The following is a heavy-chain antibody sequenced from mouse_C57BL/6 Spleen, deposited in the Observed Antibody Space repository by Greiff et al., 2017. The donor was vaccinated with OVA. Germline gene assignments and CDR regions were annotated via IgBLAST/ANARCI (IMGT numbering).Heavy chain of an antibody. V-gene: IGHV1-82*01. CDR2: IYPGDGDT. J-gene: IGHJ4*01. CDR3: ARLDDYDDYYAMDY. Sequence: QVQLQQPGPELVKPGASVKISCKASGYAFSSSWMNWVKQRPGKGLEWIGRIYPGDGDTNYNGKFKGKATLTADKSSSTAYMQLSSLTSEDSAVYFCARLDDYDDYYAMDYWGQGTSVTVSS. D-gene: IGHD2-4*01. CDR1: GYAFSSSW.